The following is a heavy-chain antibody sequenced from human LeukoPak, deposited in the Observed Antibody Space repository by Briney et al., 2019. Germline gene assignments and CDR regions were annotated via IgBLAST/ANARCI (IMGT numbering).Heavy chain of an antibody. J-gene: IGHJ4*02. CDR1: GFTFSSYA. V-gene: IGHV3-30*04. CDR3: ARDYYDSSGYPDY. D-gene: IGHD3-22*01. CDR2: ISYDGSNK. Sequence: GGSLRLSCAPSGFTFSSYAMHWFRQAPGKGLEGVAFISYDGSNKYYADSVKGRFTISRDNSKNTLYLQMNSLRAEDTAVYYCARDYYDSSGYPDYWGQGTLVTVSS.